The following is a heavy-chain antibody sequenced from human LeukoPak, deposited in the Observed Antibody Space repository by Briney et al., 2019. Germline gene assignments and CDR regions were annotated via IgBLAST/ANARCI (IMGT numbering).Heavy chain of an antibody. CDR2: ISAYNGNT. CDR1: GYTFTSYG. CDR3: AVTMVRGVMSD. D-gene: IGHD3-10*01. J-gene: IGHJ1*01. V-gene: IGHV1-18*01. Sequence: ASVKVSCKASGYTFTSYGISWVRQAPGQGLEWMGWISAYNGNTNYAQKLRGRVTMTTDTSTSIAYMELRSLRSDDTAVYYCAVTMVRGVMSDWGQGTLVTVSS.